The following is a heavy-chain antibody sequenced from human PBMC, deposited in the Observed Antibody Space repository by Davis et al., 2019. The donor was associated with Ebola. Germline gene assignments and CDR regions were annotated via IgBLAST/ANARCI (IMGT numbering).Heavy chain of an antibody. CDR1: GFTFKTYW. V-gene: IGHV3-7*03. D-gene: IGHD1-14*01. CDR3: ARYRYRWSAWFFDL. CDR2: IKQDGSEE. J-gene: IGHJ2*01. Sequence: GGSLRLSCEASGFTFKTYWMSWVRQTAGKGLEWVAKIKQDGSEENYVDSAKGRFTISRDNAKNSLSMQLNSLRVEDTAVYYCARYRYRWSAWFFDLWGRGTLVTVSS.